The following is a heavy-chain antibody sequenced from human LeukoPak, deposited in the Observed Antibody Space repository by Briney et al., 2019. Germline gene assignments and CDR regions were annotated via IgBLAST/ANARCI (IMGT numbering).Heavy chain of an antibody. CDR2: ISGYNGHT. CDR3: ARGTWEAAATLHSFDT. CDR1: GFSFASFG. D-gene: IGHD1-26*01. J-gene: IGHJ4*02. V-gene: IGHV1-18*01. Sequence: ASVKVSCKAFGFSFASFGFNWVRQAPGQGLEWMGWISGYNGHTRYEQKFHDRVTMTTDSSTRTVYMELRSLRYDDTALYYCARGTWEAAATLHSFDTWGQGALVLVSS.